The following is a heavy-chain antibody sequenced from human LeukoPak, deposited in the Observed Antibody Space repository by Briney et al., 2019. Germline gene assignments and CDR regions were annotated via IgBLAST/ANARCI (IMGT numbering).Heavy chain of an antibody. D-gene: IGHD3-16*01. CDR3: AKDRGPGGENWFDP. J-gene: IGHJ5*02. CDR1: GFTFSSYG. CDR2: IRYDGSNK. Sequence: GGPLRLSCAASGFTFSSYGMHWVRQAPGKGLEWVAFIRYDGSNKYYADSVKGRFTISRDNSKNTLYLQMNSLRAEDTAVYYCAKDRGPGGENWFDPWGQGTLVTVSS. V-gene: IGHV3-30*02.